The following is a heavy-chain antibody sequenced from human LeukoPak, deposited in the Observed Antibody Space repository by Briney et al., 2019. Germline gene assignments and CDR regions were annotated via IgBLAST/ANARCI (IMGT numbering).Heavy chain of an antibody. Sequence: SETLSLTCAVSGGSISSGGYSWSWIRQPPGKGLEWIGYIYYSGSTYYNPSLKSRVTISVDTSKNQFSLKLSSVTAADTAVYYCARVEGSSPDYWGQGTLVTVSS. CDR2: IYYSGST. CDR3: ARVEGSSPDY. J-gene: IGHJ4*02. V-gene: IGHV4-30-4*07. CDR1: GGSISSGGYS. D-gene: IGHD6-6*01.